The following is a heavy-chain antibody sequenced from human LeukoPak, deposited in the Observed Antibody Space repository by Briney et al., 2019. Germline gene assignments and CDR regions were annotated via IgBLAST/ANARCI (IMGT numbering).Heavy chain of an antibody. J-gene: IGHJ4*02. Sequence: SQTLSLTCAISGDSVSSNSAAWNWIRQSPSRGLEWLGRTYYRSQWYNDYAVSVKSRIAVIPDTSKNQFSLQMNSVTPEDTAVYYCARGANWAIDYWGQGTLVTVSS. D-gene: IGHD7-27*01. CDR2: TYYRSQWYN. CDR3: ARGANWAIDY. V-gene: IGHV6-1*01. CDR1: GDSVSSNSAA.